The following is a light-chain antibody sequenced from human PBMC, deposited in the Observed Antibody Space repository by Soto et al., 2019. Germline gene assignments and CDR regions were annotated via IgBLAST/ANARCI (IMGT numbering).Light chain of an antibody. Sequence: DIQMTQSPSSLSASVGDRVTITCQASQDIKNFLNWYQHRPGKAPEPLIYDASTLESGVPARFSGSRSGTEFNLTISSLQPDDIGTYYCQQYNTHSGTFGQGTKVEIK. CDR1: QDIKNF. J-gene: IGKJ1*01. CDR2: DAS. V-gene: IGKV1-16*01. CDR3: QQYNTHSGT.